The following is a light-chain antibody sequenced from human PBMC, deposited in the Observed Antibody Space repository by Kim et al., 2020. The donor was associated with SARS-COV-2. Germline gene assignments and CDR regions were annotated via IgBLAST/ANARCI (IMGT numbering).Light chain of an antibody. CDR1: RLRRFY. V-gene: IGLV3-19*01. J-gene: IGLJ3*02. CDR3: MSWDSSGDHRL. Sequence: ALWQTVKITCRGDRLRRFYAAWYQQEPGQAAILVFSDKKSRHSGSLAGCSGCTSGNTASSPITGAHAEDEAAYYCMSWDSSGDHRLFGGGTKLTVL. CDR2: DKK.